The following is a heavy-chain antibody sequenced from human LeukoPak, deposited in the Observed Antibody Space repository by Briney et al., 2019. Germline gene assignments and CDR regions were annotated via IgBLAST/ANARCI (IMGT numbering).Heavy chain of an antibody. J-gene: IGHJ4*02. CDR1: GYTLTELS. V-gene: IGHV1-24*01. CDR2: FDPEDGET. Sequence: GASVKVSCKVSGYTLTELSMHWVRQAPGKGLEWMGGFDPEDGETIYAQKFQGRVTMTEDTSTDTAYMELSSLRSEDTAVYYCATVELSFRGFDYWGQGTLVTVSS. CDR3: ATVELSFRGFDY. D-gene: IGHD3-16*02.